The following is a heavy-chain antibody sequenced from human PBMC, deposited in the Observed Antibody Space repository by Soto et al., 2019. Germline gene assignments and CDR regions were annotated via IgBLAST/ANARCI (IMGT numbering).Heavy chain of an antibody. CDR2: IYYSGST. J-gene: IGHJ2*01. D-gene: IGHD5-12*01. CDR3: ARLESGYDRHYWYFDL. CDR1: GGSISSYY. V-gene: IGHV4-59*08. Sequence: QVQLQESGPGLVKPSETLSLTCTVSGGSISSYYWSWIRQPPGKGLEWIGYIYYSGSTNYNPSLKSRVTISVDTSKNQFSLKLSSVTAADTAVYYCARLESGYDRHYWYFDLWGRGTLVTVSS.